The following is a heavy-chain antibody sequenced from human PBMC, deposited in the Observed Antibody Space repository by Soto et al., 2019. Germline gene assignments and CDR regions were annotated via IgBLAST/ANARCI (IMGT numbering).Heavy chain of an antibody. V-gene: IGHV1-8*01. CDR1: GYTFSSYD. Sequence: ASVKVSCKASGYTFSSYDINWVRQATGQGLEWMGWMNPNSGNTGYAQKFQGRVTMTRNTSISTAYMELSSLISEDTAVYYCARATRAVAGLDWFDPWGQGTLVTVSS. D-gene: IGHD6-19*01. CDR3: ARATRAVAGLDWFDP. CDR2: MNPNSGNT. J-gene: IGHJ5*02.